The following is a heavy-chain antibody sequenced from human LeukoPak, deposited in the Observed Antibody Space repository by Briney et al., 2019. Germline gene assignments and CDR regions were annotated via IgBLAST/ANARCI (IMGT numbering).Heavy chain of an antibody. D-gene: IGHD4-11*01. J-gene: IGHJ6*03. CDR3: ARDRYSNRYYYYTDV. CDR1: GGSISSGSYY. CDR2: IYTSGST. V-gene: IGHV4-61*02. Sequence: SETLSLTCTVSGGSISSGSYYWSWIRQPAGKGLEWIGRIYTSGSTNYNPSLKSRVTISVDTSKNQFSLKLSSVTAADTAVYYCARDRYSNRYYYYTDVWGKGTTVTVSS.